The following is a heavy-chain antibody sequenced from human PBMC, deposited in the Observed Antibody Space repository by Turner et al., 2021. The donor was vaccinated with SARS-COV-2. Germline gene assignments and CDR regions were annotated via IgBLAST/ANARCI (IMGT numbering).Heavy chain of an antibody. V-gene: IGHV2-5*02. CDR3: ARSSVVVITGAFDI. J-gene: IGHJ3*02. Sequence: QITLKESGPTLVKPTPTLTLTCTFSGFSLTPSGVGVGWIRQPPGKALVWLALIYWDDDKRYSPSLKSRLTITKDTSKNQVVLTMTNMDPVDTATYYCARSSVVVITGAFDIWGQGTMVTVSS. CDR1: GFSLTPSGVG. CDR2: IYWDDDK. D-gene: IGHD3-22*01.